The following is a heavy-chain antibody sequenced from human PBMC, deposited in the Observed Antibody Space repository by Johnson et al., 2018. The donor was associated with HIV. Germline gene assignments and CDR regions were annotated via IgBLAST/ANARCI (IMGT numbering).Heavy chain of an antibody. Sequence: VQLVESGGGVVRPGGSLILSCAASGFTFDDYGMSWVRQAPGKGLEWVSVIYSGGSTYYADSVKGRVTISRDNSKNTLYLQMNSLRAEDTAVYYCARGAAGAFDIWGQGTMVTVSS. CDR3: ARGAAGAFDI. CDR1: GFTFDDYG. CDR2: IYSGGST. J-gene: IGHJ3*02. D-gene: IGHD6-13*01. V-gene: IGHV3-66*01.